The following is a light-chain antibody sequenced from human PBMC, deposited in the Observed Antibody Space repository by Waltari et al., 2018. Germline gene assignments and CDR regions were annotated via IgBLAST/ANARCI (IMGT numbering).Light chain of an antibody. CDR1: QSVLYSSNNKNY. CDR2: GAS. V-gene: IGKV4-1*01. CDR3: QQYYSTPLT. J-gene: IGKJ3*01. Sequence: DIVMPPSPDPLAVSLGESATINCKSRQSVLYSSNNKNYLAWYQQKPGQPPKLLIYGASTLESGVPDRFSGSGSGTDFTLTISSLQAEDVAVYYCQQYYSTPLTFGPGTKVDIK.